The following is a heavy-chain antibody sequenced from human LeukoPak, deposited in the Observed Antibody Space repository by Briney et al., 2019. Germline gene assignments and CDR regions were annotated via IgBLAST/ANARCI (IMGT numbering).Heavy chain of an antibody. D-gene: IGHD2-21*02. J-gene: IGHJ4*02. Sequence: SETLSLTCAVYGGSFSGYYWSWIRQPPGKGLEWIGEINHSGSTNYNPSLKSRVTMSVDTSKNQFSLKLNSVTAADTAVYYCAREAFCGGDCYSGFDYWGQGTLVTVSS. CDR3: AREAFCGGDCYSGFDY. V-gene: IGHV4-34*01. CDR1: GGSFSGYY. CDR2: INHSGST.